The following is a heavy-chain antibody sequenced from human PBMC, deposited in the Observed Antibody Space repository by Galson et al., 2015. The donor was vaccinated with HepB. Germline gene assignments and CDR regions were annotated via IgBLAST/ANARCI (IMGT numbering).Heavy chain of an antibody. Sequence: SLRLSCAASGFTFSNAWMSWVRQAPGKGLEWIGRIKSKTDGGTTDYAAPVKGRFTISRDDSKNTLYLQMNSLKTEDTAVYYCTTGLRGTNYYYYYGMDVWGQGTTVTVSS. D-gene: IGHD1-1*01. V-gene: IGHV3-15*01. CDR2: IKSKTDGGTT. CDR3: TTGLRGTNYYYYYGMDV. CDR1: GFTFSNAW. J-gene: IGHJ6*02.